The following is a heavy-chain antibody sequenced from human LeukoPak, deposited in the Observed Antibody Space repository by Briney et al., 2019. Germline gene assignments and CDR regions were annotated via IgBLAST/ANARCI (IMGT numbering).Heavy chain of an antibody. V-gene: IGHV3-21*01. CDR2: ISSSTNYI. CDR3: AIVGATPLPR. Sequence: GGSLRLSCAASGFTLSSYSMNWVRQAPGKGLEWVPSISSSTNYIYYADSLMGRFTIPRDNAKNSLYLQMNSLRAEDTAVYYCAIVGATPLPRWGQGTLVTVSS. D-gene: IGHD1-26*01. J-gene: IGHJ4*02. CDR1: GFTLSSYS.